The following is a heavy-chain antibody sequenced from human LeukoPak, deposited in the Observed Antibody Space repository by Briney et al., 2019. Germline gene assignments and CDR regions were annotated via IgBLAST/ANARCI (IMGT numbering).Heavy chain of an antibody. CDR3: ATVDTAMDPPPLFDY. CDR1: GFTFSSYG. CDR2: IRYDGSNK. D-gene: IGHD5-18*01. V-gene: IGHV3-30*02. J-gene: IGHJ4*02. Sequence: GGSLRLSCAASGFTFSSYGMHWVRQAPGKGLEWVAFIRYDGSNKYYADSVKGRFTISRDNSKNTLYLQMNSLRAEETAVDYCATVDTAMDPPPLFDYWGQGTLVTVSS.